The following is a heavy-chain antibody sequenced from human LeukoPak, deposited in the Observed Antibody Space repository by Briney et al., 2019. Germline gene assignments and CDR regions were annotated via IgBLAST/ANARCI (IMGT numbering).Heavy chain of an antibody. Sequence: ASVKVSCKASGSAFTEYYIPWVRLAPGLGLERMGWVGPNRGATNYAQKFQGRVIMTRDTSTATAYMELSGLKSDDTAVYYCVTYPKGSGWYYFDFWGQGSLVTVSS. V-gene: IGHV1-2*02. CDR1: GSAFTEYY. CDR3: VTYPKGSGWYYFDF. CDR2: VGPNRGAT. J-gene: IGHJ4*02. D-gene: IGHD6-19*01.